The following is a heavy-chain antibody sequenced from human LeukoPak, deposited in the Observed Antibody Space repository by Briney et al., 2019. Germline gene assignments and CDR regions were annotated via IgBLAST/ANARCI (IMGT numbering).Heavy chain of an antibody. CDR2: IYSGGTT. J-gene: IGHJ4*02. CDR1: GFTFSSYC. CDR3: ARVDTVMAYYFDL. D-gene: IGHD5-18*01. V-gene: IGHV3-53*04. Sequence: GGSLRLSCVDSGFTFSSYCMTWVRQAPGKGLEWVSTIYSGGTTYYADSVMGRFTISRHNSRNTLYLQMNSLRTEDTAVYYCARVDTVMAYYFDLWGQGTLVTVSS.